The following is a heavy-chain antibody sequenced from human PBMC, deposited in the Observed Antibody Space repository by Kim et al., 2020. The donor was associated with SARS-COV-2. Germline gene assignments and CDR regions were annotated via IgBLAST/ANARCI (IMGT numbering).Heavy chain of an antibody. Sequence: SETLSLTCAVYGGSFSGYYWSWIRQPPGKGLEWIGEINHSGSTNYNPSLKSRVTISVDTSKNQFSLKLSSVTAADTAVYYCARVDPRYQLYGMDVWGQGTTVTVSS. J-gene: IGHJ6*02. CDR1: GGSFSGYY. CDR2: INHSGST. D-gene: IGHD1-1*01. V-gene: IGHV4-34*01. CDR3: ARVDPRYQLYGMDV.